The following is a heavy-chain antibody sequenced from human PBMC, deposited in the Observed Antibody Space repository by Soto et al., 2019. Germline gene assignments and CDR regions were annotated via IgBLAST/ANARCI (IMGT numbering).Heavy chain of an antibody. Sequence: EVQLVESGGGLVKPGGSLILSCVASGFTFSRYSINWFRQAPGKGLEWVSSISSGGNTKSYANSVKGRFTISRDNAKNSLYLEMNSLRPEDTAVYYCARVAYWGQGSLVTVSS. CDR2: ISSGGNTK. CDR1: GFTFSRYS. CDR3: ARVAY. J-gene: IGHJ4*02. V-gene: IGHV3-21*06.